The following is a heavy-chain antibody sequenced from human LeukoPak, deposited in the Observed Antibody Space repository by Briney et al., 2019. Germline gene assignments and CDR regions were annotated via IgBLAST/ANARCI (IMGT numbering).Heavy chain of an antibody. CDR1: GFTFSSYW. CDR2: IKQDGSEK. D-gene: IGHD3-3*01. Sequence: GGSLRLSCAASGFTFSSYWMSWVRQAPGKGLEWVANIKQDGSEKYYVDSVEGRFTISRDNAKNSLYLQMNSLRAEDTAVYYCARDVYDFWSGYHYYYYYYMDVWGKGTTVTVSS. V-gene: IGHV3-7*01. J-gene: IGHJ6*03. CDR3: ARDVYDFWSGYHYYYYYYMDV.